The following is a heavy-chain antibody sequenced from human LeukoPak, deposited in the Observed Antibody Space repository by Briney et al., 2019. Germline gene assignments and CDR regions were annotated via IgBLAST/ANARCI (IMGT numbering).Heavy chain of an antibody. Sequence: ASVKVSCKVSGYTLTELSMHWVREAPRRRLEWMLGFELEDGETIYAQKSQGRVTMTEDTSTETAYMELSSLRTEDTAVCYCEYRSVDTAFDYWGQGTLVTVSS. J-gene: IGHJ4*02. D-gene: IGHD5-18*01. CDR3: EYRSVDTAFDY. V-gene: IGHV1-24*01. CDR1: GYTLTELS. CDR2: FELEDGET.